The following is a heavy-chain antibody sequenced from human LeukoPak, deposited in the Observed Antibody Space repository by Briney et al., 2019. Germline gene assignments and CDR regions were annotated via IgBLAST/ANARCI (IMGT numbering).Heavy chain of an antibody. J-gene: IGHJ4*02. Sequence: GGSLRLSCATSGFTFNIYGMHWVRQAPGKGLEWVAFIRYDGSNQYYADSVRGRFTISRDNSKNTVDLQMSSLRPEDTAVYYCARSGDSKTIDYWGQGSLVTVSS. D-gene: IGHD1-26*01. CDR3: ARSGDSKTIDY. CDR2: IRYDGSNQ. V-gene: IGHV3-30*02. CDR1: GFTFNIYG.